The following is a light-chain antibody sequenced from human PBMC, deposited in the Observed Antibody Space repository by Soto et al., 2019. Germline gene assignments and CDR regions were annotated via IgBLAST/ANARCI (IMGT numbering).Light chain of an antibody. CDR3: ISHVGHSNV. J-gene: IGLJ1*01. CDR2: DVS. Sequence: QSALTQPASVSGSPGQSITISCTGTSSDVGGYNYVSWYQQHPGKAPKLMIYDVSKRPSGVPDRFSGSKSGNMASLTVSGLQAEDEADYYCISHVGHSNVFGTGTKLTVL. CDR1: SSDVGGYNY. V-gene: IGLV2-8*01.